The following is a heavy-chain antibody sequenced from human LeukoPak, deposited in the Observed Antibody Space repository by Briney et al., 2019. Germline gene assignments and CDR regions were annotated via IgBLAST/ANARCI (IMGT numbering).Heavy chain of an antibody. CDR2: IIPIFGTA. CDR1: GGTFSSYA. D-gene: IGHD3-3*01. Sequence: ASVKVSCKASGGTFSSYAISWVRQAPGQGLEWMGGIIPIFGTANYAQKFQGRVTITADESTSTAYMELSSLRSEDTAVYYCAWPYDFWSGYSADIWGQGTMVTVSS. J-gene: IGHJ3*02. CDR3: AWPYDFWSGYSADI. V-gene: IGHV1-69*13.